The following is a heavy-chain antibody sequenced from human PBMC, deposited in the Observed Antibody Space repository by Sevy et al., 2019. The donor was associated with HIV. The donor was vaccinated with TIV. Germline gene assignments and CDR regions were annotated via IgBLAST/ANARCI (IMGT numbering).Heavy chain of an antibody. V-gene: IGHV3-30-3*01. CDR3: ARDSLGIAAAGRIHYASDI. Sequence: GGSLRISCAASGFTFSSYAMHWVRQAPGKGLEWVAVISYDGSNKYYADSVKGRFTISRDNSKNTLYLQMNSLRAEDTAVYYCARDSLGIAAAGRIHYASDIWGQGTMVTVSS. CDR2: ISYDGSNK. D-gene: IGHD6-13*01. CDR1: GFTFSSYA. J-gene: IGHJ3*02.